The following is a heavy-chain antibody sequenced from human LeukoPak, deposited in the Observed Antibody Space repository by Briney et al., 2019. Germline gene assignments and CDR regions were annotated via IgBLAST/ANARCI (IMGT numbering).Heavy chain of an antibody. J-gene: IGHJ4*02. CDR1: GDTISSYY. CDR2: IHSSGST. CDR3: ARWYSSGWAFDY. D-gene: IGHD6-19*01. V-gene: IGHV4-59*08. Sequence: SETLSLTCTVSGDTISSYYWNWIRQPPGKALEWIGYIHSSGSTKYNPSLKSRDTISVDTSKNQFSLKLSSVTAADRAVYYCARWYSSGWAFDYWGQGTLVTVSS.